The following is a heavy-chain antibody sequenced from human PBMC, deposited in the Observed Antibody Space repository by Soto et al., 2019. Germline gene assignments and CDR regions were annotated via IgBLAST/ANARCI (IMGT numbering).Heavy chain of an antibody. J-gene: IGHJ5*02. CDR3: AIVGVVVTATRGGGWFDP. CDR1: GFTFSSYA. V-gene: IGHV3-23*01. D-gene: IGHD2-21*02. CDR2: ISGSGGST. Sequence: EVQLLESGGGLVQPGGSLRLSCAASGFTFSSYAMSWVHQAPGKGLEWVSAISGSGGSTYYADSVKGRFTISRDNSKNTLYLQMNSLRAEDTAVYYCAIVGVVVTATRGGGWFDPWGQGTLVTVSS.